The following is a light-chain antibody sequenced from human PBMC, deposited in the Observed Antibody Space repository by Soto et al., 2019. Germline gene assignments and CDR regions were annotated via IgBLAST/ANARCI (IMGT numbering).Light chain of an antibody. CDR1: SSNIGAGYD. Sequence: QSVLTQPPSVSGAPGQRVTISCTGSSSNIGAGYDVHWYQQLPGTATKLRIYGNSNRPSGVPDRFSGSKSGTSASLAITGLEAEDEDDYYCQSYDSSLSGSNVVFGGGTKLTVL. CDR3: QSYDSSLSGSNVV. CDR2: GNS. J-gene: IGLJ2*01. V-gene: IGLV1-40*01.